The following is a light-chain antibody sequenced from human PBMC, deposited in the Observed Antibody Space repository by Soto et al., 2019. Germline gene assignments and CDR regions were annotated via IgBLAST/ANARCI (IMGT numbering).Light chain of an antibody. CDR3: QQSYTNPPS. Sequence: DIQMTQSPSSLSASVGDAVPITCRASQTIGRFLNWYHQKPGKDPNLLIYGASNLQSGVPSRFIGSGSGTEFTLTISSLQPEDFATYYCQQSYTNPPSFGGGTKVDI. J-gene: IGKJ4*01. CDR2: GAS. CDR1: QTIGRF. V-gene: IGKV1-39*01.